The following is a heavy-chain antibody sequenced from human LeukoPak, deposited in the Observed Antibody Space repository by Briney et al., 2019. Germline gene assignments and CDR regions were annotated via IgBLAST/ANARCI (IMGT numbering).Heavy chain of an antibody. CDR1: GFTFDAYA. D-gene: IGHD1-26*01. V-gene: IGHV3-23*01. CDR2: ISGSGGST. CDR3: AKDGRATSSSTFDY. J-gene: IGHJ4*02. Sequence: SGGSLRLSCAASGFTFDAYAMSWVRQAPGKGLEWVSAISGSGGSTYYADSVKGRFTISRDNSKNTLYLQMNSLRAEDTAVYYCAKDGRATSSSTFDYWGQGTLVTVSS.